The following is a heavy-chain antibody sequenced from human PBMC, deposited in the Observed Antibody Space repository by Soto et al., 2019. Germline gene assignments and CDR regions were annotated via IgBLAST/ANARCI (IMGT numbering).Heavy chain of an antibody. CDR1: GVTFSTYD. D-gene: IGHD3-10*01. J-gene: IGHJ4*02. CDR3: ARGYASGSYYY. V-gene: IGHV3-48*01. CDR2: ISRSTIT. Sequence: GGPLRLSCVISGVTFSTYDGTWVRQAPGKGLEWVSSISRSTITDYADSVKGRFTISGDNAKNSVYLQMNSLRAEDTAVYYCARGYASGSYYYWGQGTLVTVSS.